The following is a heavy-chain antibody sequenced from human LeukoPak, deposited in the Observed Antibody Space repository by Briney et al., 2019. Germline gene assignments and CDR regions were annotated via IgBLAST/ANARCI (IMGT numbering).Heavy chain of an antibody. D-gene: IGHD2-8*01. V-gene: IGHV3-23*01. J-gene: IGHJ4*02. CDR1: GFTFSSYA. CDR2: ISDSGGST. Sequence: GGSLRLSCAASGFTFSSYAMSCVRQAPGKGLVWVSAISDSGGSTYDADSVKGRFTISRDNSKNTLYLQMNSLRAEDTAVYYCAKDTSIGRYCTNGVCSPFDYWGQGTLVTVSS. CDR3: AKDTSIGRYCTNGVCSPFDY.